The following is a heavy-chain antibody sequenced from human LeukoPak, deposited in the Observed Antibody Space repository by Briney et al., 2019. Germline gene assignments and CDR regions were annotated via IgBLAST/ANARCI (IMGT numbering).Heavy chain of an antibody. CDR3: ARELGINAFDI. CDR1: GYTFTVNH. V-gene: IGHV1-2*02. Sequence: ASVKLSCKASGYTFTVNHMYWVRQAPGQGLEWMGWINPNSGDTTSAQKFQGRITMTRDTSISTAYMELTRLTSDDTAVYYCARELGINAFDIWGQGTMVTVSS. J-gene: IGHJ3*02. D-gene: IGHD7-27*01. CDR2: INPNSGDT.